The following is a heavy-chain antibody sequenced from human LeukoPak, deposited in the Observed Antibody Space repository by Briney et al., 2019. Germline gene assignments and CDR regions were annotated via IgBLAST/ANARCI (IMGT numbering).Heavy chain of an antibody. CDR3: ARGQRRQLDNWFDP. D-gene: IGHD4-11*01. Sequence: SETLSLTCTVSGGSISSYYWSWIRQPPGKGLEWIGYIYYSGSTNYNPSLKSRVTISVDTSKNQFSLKLSSVTAADTAVYYCARGQRRQLDNWFDPWGQGTLVTVSS. CDR1: GGSISSYY. CDR2: IYYSGST. J-gene: IGHJ5*02. V-gene: IGHV4-59*08.